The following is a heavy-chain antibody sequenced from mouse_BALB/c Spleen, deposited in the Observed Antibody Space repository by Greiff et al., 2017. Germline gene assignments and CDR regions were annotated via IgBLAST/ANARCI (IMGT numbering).Heavy chain of an antibody. CDR1: GYTFTSYT. CDR2: INPSSGHT. D-gene: IGHD4-1*01. V-gene: IGHV1-4*01. Sequence: VQLQESGAELARPGASVKLSCKASGYTFTSYTMHWVKQRPGQGLEWIGYINPSSGHTNYNQKFKDKATLTADKSSSTAYMQLSSLTSEDSAVYYCAMKELDPFAYWGQGTLVTVSA. J-gene: IGHJ3*01. CDR3: AMKELDPFAY.